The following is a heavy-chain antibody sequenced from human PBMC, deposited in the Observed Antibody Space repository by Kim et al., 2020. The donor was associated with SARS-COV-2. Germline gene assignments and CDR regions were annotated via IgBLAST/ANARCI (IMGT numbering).Heavy chain of an antibody. Sequence: SETLSLTCTVSGGSISSYYWSWIRQPQGKGLEWIGYIYCSGSTNYNPSLKSRVTISVDTSKNQFSLKLSSVTAADTAVYYCARGYSYYGMDVWGQGTTVTVSS. CDR3: ARGYSYYGMDV. J-gene: IGHJ6*02. D-gene: IGHD5-18*01. V-gene: IGHV4-59*01. CDR1: GGSISSYY. CDR2: IYCSGST.